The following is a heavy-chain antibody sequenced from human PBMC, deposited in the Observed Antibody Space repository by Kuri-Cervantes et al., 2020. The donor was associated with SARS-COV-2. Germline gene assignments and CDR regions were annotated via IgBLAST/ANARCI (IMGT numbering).Heavy chain of an antibody. D-gene: IGHD2/OR15-2a*01. CDR2: IYYSGST. CDR1: GGSVDNKNYF. V-gene: IGHV4-39*01. Sequence: ESLKISCTVSGGSVDNKNYFWHWIRQPPGKGLEWIGSIYYSGSTYYNPSLKSRVTISVDTSKNQFSLKLSSVTAADTAVYYCASFSTRGDPWGQGTLVTVSS. J-gene: IGHJ5*02. CDR3: ASFSTRGDP.